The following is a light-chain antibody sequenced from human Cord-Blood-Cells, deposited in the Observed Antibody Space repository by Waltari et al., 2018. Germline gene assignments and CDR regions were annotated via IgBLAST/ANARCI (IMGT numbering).Light chain of an antibody. J-gene: IGKJ5*01. Sequence: DIQMTQSPSSLSASVGDRVTITCRASQSISSYLNWYQQKPGKAPKLLFYAASSLQSGVPSRFSGSGSWTDFTLTISSLQPEDFATYYCQQSYSTPTITFGQGTRLEIK. CDR1: QSISSY. CDR2: AAS. CDR3: QQSYSTPTIT. V-gene: IGKV1-39*01.